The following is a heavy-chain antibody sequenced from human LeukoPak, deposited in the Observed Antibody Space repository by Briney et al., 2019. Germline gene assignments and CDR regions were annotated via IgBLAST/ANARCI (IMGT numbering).Heavy chain of an antibody. J-gene: IGHJ4*02. D-gene: IGHD6-19*01. V-gene: IGHV3-53*01. Sequence: TGGSLRLSCAASGFTVSSNYMSWVRQAPGKGLEWVSVIYSGGSTYYADSVKGRFTISRDNSKNTLYLQMNSLRAEDTAVYYCVTHGLYSSGWYSDYWGQGTLVTVSS. CDR1: GFTVSSNY. CDR2: IYSGGST. CDR3: VTHGLYSSGWYSDY.